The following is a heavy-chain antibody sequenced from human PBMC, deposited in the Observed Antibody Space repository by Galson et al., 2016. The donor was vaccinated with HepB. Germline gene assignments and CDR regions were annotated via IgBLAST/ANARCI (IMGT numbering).Heavy chain of an antibody. J-gene: IGHJ6*03. CDR3: AKDRADSSLLRGGHYYYYYMDV. CDR2: IWYDGSNK. D-gene: IGHD3-16*01. Sequence: SLRLSCAASGFTFSSYGMHWVRQAPGKGLEWVAVIWYDGSNKYYADSVKGRFTISRDNSKNTLYLQMNSLRAEDTAVYYCAKDRADSSLLRGGHYYYYYMDVWGKGTTVTVSS. V-gene: IGHV3-33*06. CDR1: GFTFSSYG.